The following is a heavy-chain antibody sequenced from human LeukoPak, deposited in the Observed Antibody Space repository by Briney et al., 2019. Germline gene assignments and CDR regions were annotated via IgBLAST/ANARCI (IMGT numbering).Heavy chain of an antibody. D-gene: IGHD6-19*01. J-gene: IGHJ6*02. Sequence: GGSLRLSCAASGFTFSSYGMHWVRQAPGKGLEWVAVISYDGSNKYYADSVKGRFTISRDNSKNTLYLQMNSLRAEDTAVYYCAKDRAHQDGSGWTPHYYYYYYGMDVWGQGTTVTVSS. CDR2: ISYDGSNK. V-gene: IGHV3-30*18. CDR3: AKDRAHQDGSGWTPHYYYYYYGMDV. CDR1: GFTFSSYG.